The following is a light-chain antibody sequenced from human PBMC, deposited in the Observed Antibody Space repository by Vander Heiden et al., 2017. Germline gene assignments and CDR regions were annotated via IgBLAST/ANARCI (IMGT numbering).Light chain of an antibody. CDR1: QGISNY. Sequence: DIQMTQSPSSLSASVGDGVTITCRASQGISNYLAWYQQKPGKVPKLLIYAASTLQSGVPSRFSGSGSGTDFTLTISSLQPEDVATYYCQKYNSAPLITFGQGTRLEIK. J-gene: IGKJ5*01. CDR3: QKYNSAPLIT. V-gene: IGKV1-27*01. CDR2: AAS.